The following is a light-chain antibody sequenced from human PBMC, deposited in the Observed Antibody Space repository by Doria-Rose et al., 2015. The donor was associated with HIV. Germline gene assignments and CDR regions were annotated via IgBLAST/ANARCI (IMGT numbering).Light chain of an antibody. J-gene: IGKJ1*01. CDR2: DGS. CDR3: HQYGTSWT. CDR1: QSFSSTY. Sequence: TQSPGTLSLSPGARATLSCRASQSFSSTYLAWYQQKPGQAPSLLIYDGSTRATGIPDRFSASESGTDFTLTINRLEPEDFALYYCHQYGTSWTFGQGTKVEI. V-gene: IGKV3-20*01.